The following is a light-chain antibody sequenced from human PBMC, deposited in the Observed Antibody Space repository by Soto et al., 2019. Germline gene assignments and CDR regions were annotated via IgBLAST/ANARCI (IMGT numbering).Light chain of an antibody. CDR2: DVN. CDR1: STDIGGYNY. V-gene: IGLV2-8*01. CDR3: SSYSAINTLL. Sequence: QSVLTQPPSASGSPGQSVTVSCTGSSTDIGGYNYVSWYQQHPGKAPKLMIYDVNKRPSGVPNRFSGSKSGNTASLTVSGLQPEDEADYYCSSYSAINTLLFGGGTKLTVL. J-gene: IGLJ2*01.